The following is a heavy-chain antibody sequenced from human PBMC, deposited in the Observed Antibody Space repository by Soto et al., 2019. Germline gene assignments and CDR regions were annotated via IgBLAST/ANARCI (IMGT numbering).Heavy chain of an antibody. Sequence: QVQLVQSGAEVKKPGASVKVSCKASGYTFTSYDINWVRQATGQGLEWMGWMNPNSGNTGYAQKFXGXVXMXXNTSRSRAYMELSSLRSEDTAVYYCAREKVGAVDYWGQGTLVTVSS. V-gene: IGHV1-8*01. CDR3: AREKVGAVDY. D-gene: IGHD1-26*01. J-gene: IGHJ4*02. CDR2: MNPNSGNT. CDR1: GYTFTSYD.